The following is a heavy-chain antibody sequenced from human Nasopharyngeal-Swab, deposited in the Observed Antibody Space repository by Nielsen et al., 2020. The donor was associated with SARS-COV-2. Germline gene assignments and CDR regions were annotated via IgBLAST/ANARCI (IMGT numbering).Heavy chain of an antibody. Sequence: GESLKISWAASGFTFSSYAMSWVRQAPGKGLEWVSVIYSGGSSTYYADSVKGRFTISRDNSKNTLYLQMNSLRAEDTAVYYCAKDLDYYDSSGYYGNAFAIWGQGTMVTVSS. D-gene: IGHD3-22*01. CDR2: IYSGGSST. J-gene: IGHJ3*02. V-gene: IGHV3-23*03. CDR1: GFTFSSYA. CDR3: AKDLDYYDSSGYYGNAFAI.